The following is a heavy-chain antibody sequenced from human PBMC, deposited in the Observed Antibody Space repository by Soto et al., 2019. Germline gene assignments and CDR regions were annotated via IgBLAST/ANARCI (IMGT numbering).Heavy chain of an antibody. V-gene: IGHV1-69*13. Sequence: SVKVSCKASGGTFSSYAISWVRQAPGQGLEWMGGIIPIFGTANYAQKFQGRVTITADESTSTAYMELSSLRSEDTAVYYCARGLVYDILTGYYSFDYWGQGTLVTVSS. CDR2: IIPIFGTA. J-gene: IGHJ4*02. D-gene: IGHD3-9*01. CDR1: GGTFSSYA. CDR3: ARGLVYDILTGYYSFDY.